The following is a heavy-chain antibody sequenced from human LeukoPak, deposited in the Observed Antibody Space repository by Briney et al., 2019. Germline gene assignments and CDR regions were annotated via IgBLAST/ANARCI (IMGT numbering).Heavy chain of an antibody. CDR3: ARDGYYGSGSYYNVADY. J-gene: IGHJ4*02. Sequence: GASVKVSCKASGGTFSSYAISWLRQAPGQGLEWMGGIIPIFGTANYAQKFQGRVTITTDESTSTAYMELSSLRSEDTAVYYCARDGYYGSGSYYNVADYWGQGTLVTVSS. CDR2: IIPIFGTA. V-gene: IGHV1-69*05. D-gene: IGHD3-10*01. CDR1: GGTFSSYA.